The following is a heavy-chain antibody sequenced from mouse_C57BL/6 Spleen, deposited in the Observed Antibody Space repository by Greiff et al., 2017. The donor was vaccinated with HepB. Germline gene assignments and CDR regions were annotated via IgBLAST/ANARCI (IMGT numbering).Heavy chain of an antibody. CDR2: IDPETGGT. Sequence: VKLQESGAELVRPGASVTLSCKASGYTFTDYEMHWVKQTPVHGLEWIGAIDPETGGTAYNQKFKGKAILTADKSSSTAYMELRSLTSEDSAVYYCTRGGGSSHFDYWGQGTTLTVSS. CDR3: TRGGGSSHFDY. V-gene: IGHV1-15*01. J-gene: IGHJ2*01. CDR1: GYTFTDYE. D-gene: IGHD1-1*01.